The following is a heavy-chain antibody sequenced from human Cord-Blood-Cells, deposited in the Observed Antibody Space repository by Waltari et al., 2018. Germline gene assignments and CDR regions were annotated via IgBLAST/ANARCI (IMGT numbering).Heavy chain of an antibody. J-gene: IGHJ4*02. D-gene: IGHD2-15*01. CDR2: IYHSGST. V-gene: IGHV4-30-2*01. CDR3: ARVRGRYCSGGSCYFDY. Sequence: QLQLQESGSGLVKPSQTLSLTCAVSGGSISSGGYSWSWIRQHPGKGLEWIGYIYHSGSTYYNPSLKSRVTISVDRSKNQFSLKLSSVTAADTAVYYCARVRGRYCSGGSCYFDYWGQGTLVTVSS. CDR1: GGSISSGGYS.